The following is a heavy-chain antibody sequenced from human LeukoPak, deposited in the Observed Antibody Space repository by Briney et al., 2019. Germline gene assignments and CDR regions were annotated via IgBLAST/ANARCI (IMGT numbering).Heavy chain of an antibody. CDR3: ARSSGYYEAFGY. CDR2: ISGSGGST. V-gene: IGHV3-23*01. Sequence: GGSLRLSCAASGFTFSSYAMSWVRQAPGKGLEWVSAISGSGGSTYYADSVKGRFTISRDNSKNTLYLQMNSLRAEDTAVYYCARSSGYYEAFGYWGQGTLVTVSS. D-gene: IGHD3-22*01. CDR1: GFTFSSYA. J-gene: IGHJ4*02.